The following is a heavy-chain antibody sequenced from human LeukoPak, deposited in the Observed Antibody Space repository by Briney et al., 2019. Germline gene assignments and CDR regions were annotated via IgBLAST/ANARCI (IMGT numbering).Heavy chain of an antibody. CDR1: GGTFSSYA. J-gene: IGHJ4*02. Sequence: ASVKVSCKASGGTFSSYAISWVRQAPGQGLEWMGRIIPILGIANYAQKFQGRVTITADKSTSTAYMELSSLRSEDTAVYYCARDQCSSTSCYPYWGQGTLVTVSS. D-gene: IGHD2-2*01. CDR2: IIPILGIA. V-gene: IGHV1-69*04. CDR3: ARDQCSSTSCYPY.